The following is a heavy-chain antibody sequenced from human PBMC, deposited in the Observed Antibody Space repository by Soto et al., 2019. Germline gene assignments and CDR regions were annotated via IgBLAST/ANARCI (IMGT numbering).Heavy chain of an antibody. J-gene: IGHJ6*02. CDR2: ISAYNGNT. V-gene: IGHV1-18*01. CDR1: GYTFTSYG. Sequence: QVQLVRSGAEVKKPGASVKVSCKASGYTFTSYGISWVRQAPGQGLEWMGWISAYNGNTNYAQKLQGRVTMTTDTSTSTAYMELRSLRSDDTAVYYCARDRGEWLFFRYEYYYGMDVWGQGTTVTVSS. CDR3: ARDRGEWLFFRYEYYYGMDV. D-gene: IGHD3-3*01.